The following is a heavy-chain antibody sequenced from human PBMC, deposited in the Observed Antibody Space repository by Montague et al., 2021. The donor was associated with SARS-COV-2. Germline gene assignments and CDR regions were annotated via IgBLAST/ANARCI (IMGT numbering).Heavy chain of an antibody. CDR3: ARDLESTGYFDPYYYHGMDV. Sequence: SLRLSCAASGFTFSSYAMTWVRQAPGKGLEWVSAISGSGFTTYYADSVKGRFTISRDNSKNTLYLDMNSLRAEDTALYYCARDLESTGYFDPYYYHGMDVWGQGTTITVSS. CDR1: GFTFSSYA. D-gene: IGHD3-9*01. CDR2: ISGSGFTT. J-gene: IGHJ6*02. V-gene: IGHV3-23*01.